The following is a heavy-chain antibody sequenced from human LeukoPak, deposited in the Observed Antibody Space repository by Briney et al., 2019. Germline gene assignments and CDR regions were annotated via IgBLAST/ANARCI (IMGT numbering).Heavy chain of an antibody. J-gene: IGHJ4*02. CDR2: IYYTRST. D-gene: IGHD6-13*01. Sequence: SETLSLTCTVSGGSISSSSYYWGWIRQPPGKGLEWIGNIYYTRSTYNNPSLKSWVTISVDTSKNQFSLKLSSVTAADTAVYYCARVYSSSWLGIYYFDYWGQGTLVTVSS. CDR1: GGSISSSSYY. CDR3: ARVYSSSWLGIYYFDY. V-gene: IGHV4-39*01.